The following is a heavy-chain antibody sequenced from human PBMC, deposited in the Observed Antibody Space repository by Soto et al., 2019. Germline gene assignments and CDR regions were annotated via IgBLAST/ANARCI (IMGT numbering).Heavy chain of an antibody. CDR1: GFTFSNYA. CDR3: AGGGYCISTSCYLNWFDP. CDR2: ISYDGSNK. Sequence: QVQLVESGGCVVQPGRSLRLSCAASGFTFSNYAMHWVRQAPGKGLEWVALISYDGSNKYYADSVKGRFTISRDNSKNTLYLQMNSLRAEDTAVYYCAGGGYCISTSCYLNWFDPWGQGTLVTVSS. D-gene: IGHD2-2*01. J-gene: IGHJ5*02. V-gene: IGHV3-30-3*01.